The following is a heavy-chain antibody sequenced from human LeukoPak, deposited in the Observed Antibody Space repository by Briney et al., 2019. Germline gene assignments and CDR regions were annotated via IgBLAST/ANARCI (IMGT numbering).Heavy chain of an antibody. V-gene: IGHV1-18*01. J-gene: IGHJ4*02. D-gene: IGHD1-14*01. Sequence: ASVTVSLKASGYTCTSYGITWVRQAPGQALEWMGGITGYNGDTKYAQNLQGRVTMTTDTSTSTAYMQLRSLRSDDTAVYYCARGGRRYLDYWGQGTLVTVSS. CDR2: ITGYNGDT. CDR3: ARGGRRYLDY. CDR1: GYTCTSYG.